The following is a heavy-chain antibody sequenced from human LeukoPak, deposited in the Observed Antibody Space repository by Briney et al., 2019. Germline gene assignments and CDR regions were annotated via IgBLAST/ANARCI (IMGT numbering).Heavy chain of an antibody. CDR2: IFHTGRT. CDR1: GYSIGRDYY. V-gene: IGHV4-38-2*02. J-gene: IGHJ5*02. D-gene: IGHD5-12*01. Sequence: SETLSLTCKVSGYSIGRDYYWAWLRQPPGKGLEWIGSIFHTGRTVYNPSYESRLTISMDTSKNEFFLRLNSVTAADTAVYFCARDGGYPTTDEGFDPWGLGTLVTVSS. CDR3: ARDGGYPTTDEGFDP.